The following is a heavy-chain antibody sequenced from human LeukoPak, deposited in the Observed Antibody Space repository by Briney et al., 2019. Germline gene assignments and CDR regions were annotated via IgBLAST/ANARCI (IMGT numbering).Heavy chain of an antibody. V-gene: IGHV3-30*02. CDR3: AKDPLLEIFGVGFYYYYMDV. CDR1: GFTFSSYG. Sequence: GGSLRLSCAASGFTFSSYGMHWVRQAPGKGLEWVAFIRYDGSNKYYADSVKGRFTISRDNSKNTLYLQMNSLRAEDTAVYYCAKDPLLEIFGVGFYYYYMDVWGKGTTVTVSS. CDR2: IRYDGSNK. D-gene: IGHD3-3*01. J-gene: IGHJ6*03.